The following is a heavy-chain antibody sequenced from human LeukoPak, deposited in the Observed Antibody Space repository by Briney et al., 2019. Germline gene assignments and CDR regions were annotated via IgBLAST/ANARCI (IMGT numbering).Heavy chain of an antibody. J-gene: IGHJ4*02. CDR2: IWYGGSNK. Sequence: GGSLRLSCAASGFTFSSYGMHWVRQAPGKGLEWVAVIWYGGSNKYYADSVKGRFTISRDNSKNTLYLQVNSLRTEDTAVYYCARELEPNWYYVDYWGQGTLVTVSS. D-gene: IGHD1-7*01. CDR3: ARELEPNWYYVDY. V-gene: IGHV3-33*08. CDR1: GFTFSSYG.